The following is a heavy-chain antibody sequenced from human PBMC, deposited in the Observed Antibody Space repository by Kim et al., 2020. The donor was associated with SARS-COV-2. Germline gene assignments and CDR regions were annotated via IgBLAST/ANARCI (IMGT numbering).Heavy chain of an antibody. J-gene: IGHJ6*02. D-gene: IGHD3-9*01. CDR1: GFTFTSSA. V-gene: IGHV1-58*02. CDR2: IVVGSGNT. Sequence: SVKVSCKASGFTFTSSAMQWVRQARGQRLEWIGWIVVGSGNTNYAQKFQERVTITRDMSTSTAYMELSSLRSEDTAVYYCAASYYDILTGYYSYGMDVWGQGTTVTVSS. CDR3: AASYYDILTGYYSYGMDV.